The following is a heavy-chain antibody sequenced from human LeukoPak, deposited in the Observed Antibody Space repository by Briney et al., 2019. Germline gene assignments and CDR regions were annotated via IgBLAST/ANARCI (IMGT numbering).Heavy chain of an antibody. V-gene: IGHV4-39*01. CDR2: IYYSGST. D-gene: IGHD3-22*01. J-gene: IGHJ3*02. CDR1: SGSISSGGYY. Sequence: SQTLSLTCTVSSGSISSGGYYWGWIRQPPGKGLEWIGSIYYSGSTYYNPSLKSRVTISVDTSKNQFSLKLSSVTAADTAVYYCARQAASSGYYPVRRASDIWGQGTMVTVSS. CDR3: ARQAASSGYYPVRRASDI.